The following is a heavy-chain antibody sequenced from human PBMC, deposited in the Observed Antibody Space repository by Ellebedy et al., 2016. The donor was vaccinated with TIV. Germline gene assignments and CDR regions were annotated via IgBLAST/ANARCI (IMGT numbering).Heavy chain of an antibody. CDR2: IFYSGRT. D-gene: IGHD2-15*01. J-gene: IGHJ4*02. CDR1: GGSVSSSRYY. CDR3: ARVSRYASAFDY. Sequence: SETLSLTYNVSGGSVSSSRYYWGWCRQSPGTGLEWIGHIFYSGRTDYNPSLQSRVTISVDTSKNHFSLKVSSVTAADTAVYYCARVSRYASAFDYWGQGTLVTVSS. V-gene: IGHV4-39*07.